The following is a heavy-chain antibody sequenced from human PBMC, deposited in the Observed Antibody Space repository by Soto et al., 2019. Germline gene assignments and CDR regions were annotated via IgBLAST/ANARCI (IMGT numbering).Heavy chain of an antibody. CDR3: AKWNGYGDY. D-gene: IGHD1-1*01. CDR1: GFSFSTYG. J-gene: IGHJ4*02. CDR2: VSGGSGVT. V-gene: IGHV3-23*01. Sequence: EVQLLESGGGLVQPGGSLRLSCAVSGFSFSTYGVTWVRQAPGKGLAWVSGVSGGSGVTHYADSVKGRFTITGDNSNNTVYLHMNSLRVEDTAVYYCAKWNGYGDYWGQGTLVTVSS.